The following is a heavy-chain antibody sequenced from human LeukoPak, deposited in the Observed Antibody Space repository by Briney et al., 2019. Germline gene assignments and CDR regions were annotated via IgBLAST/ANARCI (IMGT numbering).Heavy chain of an antibody. CDR1: GFTFSSYE. CDR3: ARDLVAVAHFDY. D-gene: IGHD6-19*01. Sequence: GGSLRLSCAASGFTFSSYEMNWVRQAPGKGLECVSYISTSGNTIYYADSVKGRFTISRGNAKNSLYLQMNSLRAEDTAVYYCARDLVAVAHFDYWGQGTLVTVSS. J-gene: IGHJ4*02. CDR2: ISTSGNTI. V-gene: IGHV3-48*03.